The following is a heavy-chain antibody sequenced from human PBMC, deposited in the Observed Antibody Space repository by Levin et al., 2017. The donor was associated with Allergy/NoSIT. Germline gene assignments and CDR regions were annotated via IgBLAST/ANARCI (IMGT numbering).Heavy chain of an antibody. CDR2: ISSSSSTI. CDR1: GFTFSSYS. Sequence: GESLKISCAASGFTFSSYSMNWVRQAPGKGLEWVSYISSSSSTIYYADSVKGRVTISRDNAKNSLYLQMNSLRAEDTAVYYCAYGMDVWGQGTTVTVSS. J-gene: IGHJ6*02. V-gene: IGHV3-48*01. CDR3: AYGMDV.